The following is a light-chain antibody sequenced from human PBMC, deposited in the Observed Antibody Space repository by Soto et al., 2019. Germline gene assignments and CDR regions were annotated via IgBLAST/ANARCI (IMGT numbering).Light chain of an antibody. CDR2: DVS. Sequence: QSALTQPASMSGSPGQSITISCTGTSSDVGSYNYVSWYQQHPGKAPKIMIYDVSNRPSGVSNRFSGSKSGNTASLTISGLQAEDEADYYCTSYTSSSTLVVFGTGTKVTVL. CDR1: SSDVGSYNY. CDR3: TSYTSSSTLVV. V-gene: IGLV2-14*01. J-gene: IGLJ1*01.